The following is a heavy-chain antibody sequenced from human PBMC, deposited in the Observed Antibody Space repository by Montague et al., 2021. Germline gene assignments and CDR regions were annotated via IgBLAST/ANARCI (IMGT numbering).Heavy chain of an antibody. Sequence: SLRLSCATSGFIFRNYAMNWVRQAPGKGLEWVSSISESGDQTDYADSVKGRFTISRDNSKNTLYVQMNGLRVEDTAVYYCVKQYLEDSWGQGTLVTVSS. CDR1: GFIFRNYA. D-gene: IGHD1-1*01. CDR3: VKQYLEDS. J-gene: IGHJ5*02. V-gene: IGHV3-23*01. CDR2: ISESGDQT.